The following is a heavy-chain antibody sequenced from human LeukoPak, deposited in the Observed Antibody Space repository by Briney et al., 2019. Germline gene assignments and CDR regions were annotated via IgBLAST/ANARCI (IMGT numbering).Heavy chain of an antibody. CDR1: AGSISTYY. CDR3: ARDYYDSRAFDI. J-gene: IGHJ3*02. V-gene: IGHV4-59*12. CDR2: IYNSGTT. Sequence: PSETLSLTCTVSAGSISTYYWSWIRQPPGKGLQWIGYIYNSGTTNYNPSLKSRVTISVDTSKNQFSLKLSSVTAADTAVYYCARDYYDSRAFDIWGQGTMVTVSS. D-gene: IGHD3-22*01.